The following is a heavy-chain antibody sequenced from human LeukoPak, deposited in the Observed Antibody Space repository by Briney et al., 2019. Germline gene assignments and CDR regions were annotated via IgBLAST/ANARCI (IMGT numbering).Heavy chain of an antibody. Sequence: GASVKVSCKASGYTFTSYYMHWVRQAPGQGLEWMGIINPSGGSTSYAQKFQGRVTITADESTSTAYMELSSLRSEDAAVYYCASQRREYSSSWPYYFDYWGQGTLVTVSS. CDR3: ASQRREYSSSWPYYFDY. J-gene: IGHJ4*02. CDR2: INPSGGST. D-gene: IGHD6-13*01. V-gene: IGHV1-46*01. CDR1: GYTFTSYY.